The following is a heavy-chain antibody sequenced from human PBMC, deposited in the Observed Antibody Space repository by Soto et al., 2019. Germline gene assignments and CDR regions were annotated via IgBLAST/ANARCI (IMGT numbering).Heavy chain of an antibody. D-gene: IGHD2-8*01. V-gene: IGHV3-7*04. Sequence: EVQLVQSGGGLVQPGGSLRLSCVASGFTFSNYWMSWVRQAPGKGLEWVANIKKDGSEKYYVDSVKGLFTISRDNANNSLSLPMNRLRAEDTALYYCARDGAYCTRYICRGDGFDIWGQGTMVTVSS. J-gene: IGHJ3*02. CDR2: IKKDGSEK. CDR1: GFTFSNYW. CDR3: ARDGAYCTRYICRGDGFDI.